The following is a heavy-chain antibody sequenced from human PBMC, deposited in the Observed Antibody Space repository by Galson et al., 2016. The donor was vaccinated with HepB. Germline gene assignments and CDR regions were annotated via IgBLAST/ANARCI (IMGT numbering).Heavy chain of an antibody. CDR3: ARENPGKGDCVRTTYYFDY. Sequence: ETLSLTCSVSGGSINSRSYYWAWIRQPPGKGLEWVGSVYYSGATSYNPSLKSRVTISVDPSKTQFSLKMNSVTAADTAVYFCARENPGKGDCVRTTYYFDYWGQGTLVTVSS. D-gene: IGHD2-21*02. CDR2: VYYSGAT. J-gene: IGHJ4*02. CDR1: GGSINSRSYY. V-gene: IGHV4-39*01.